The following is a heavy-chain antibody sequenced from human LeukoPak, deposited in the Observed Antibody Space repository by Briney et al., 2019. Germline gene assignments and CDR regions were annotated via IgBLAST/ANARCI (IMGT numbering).Heavy chain of an antibody. CDR3: AKDRGSGPAGGAFDI. CDR1: GFTFSSYD. Sequence: GGSLRLSCAASGFTFSSYDMHWVRHATGKGLEWVSAIGTAGDTYYPGSVKGRFTISRENAKNSLYLQMNSLRAGDTAVYYCAKDRGSGPAGGAFDIWGQGTMVTVAS. V-gene: IGHV3-13*01. CDR2: IGTAGDT. J-gene: IGHJ3*02. D-gene: IGHD6-19*01.